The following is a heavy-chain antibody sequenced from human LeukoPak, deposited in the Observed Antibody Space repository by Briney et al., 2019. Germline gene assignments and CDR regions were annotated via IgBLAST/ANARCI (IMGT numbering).Heavy chain of an antibody. CDR1: GFAFGSEA. CDR3: ARGDTDYPD. V-gene: IGHV3-23*01. D-gene: IGHD5-18*01. Sequence: GGSLRLSCTVSGFAFGSEAMSWVRQSPARGLEWVASISPGGGTTYYADFVKGRFTISRDNSKNPLFVQMNSLRAEDTAVYYCARGDTDYPDWGQGTLVTVSS. J-gene: IGHJ4*02. CDR2: ISPGGGTT.